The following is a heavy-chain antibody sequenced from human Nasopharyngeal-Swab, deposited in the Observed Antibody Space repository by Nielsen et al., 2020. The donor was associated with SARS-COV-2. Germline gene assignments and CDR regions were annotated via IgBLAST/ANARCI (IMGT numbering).Heavy chain of an antibody. CDR2: IKQDGSEK. D-gene: IGHD1-26*01. Sequence: GSLRLSCAASGFTFSSYWMSWVRQAPGKGLEWVANIKQDGSEKYYVDSVKGRFTISRDNSKNTLYLQMNSLRAEDTAVYYCARPYSGSYYGAFDIWGQGTMVTVSS. CDR1: GFTFSSYW. CDR3: ARPYSGSYYGAFDI. J-gene: IGHJ3*02. V-gene: IGHV3-7*01.